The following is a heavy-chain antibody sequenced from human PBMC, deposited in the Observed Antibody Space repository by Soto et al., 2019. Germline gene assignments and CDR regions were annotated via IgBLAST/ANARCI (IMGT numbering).Heavy chain of an antibody. V-gene: IGHV3-30*18. J-gene: IGHJ5*02. D-gene: IGHD6-19*01. Sequence: QVQLVESGGGVVQPGRSLRLSCAASGFTFSSYGMHWVRQAPGKGLEWVAVISYDGSNKYYADSVKGRFTISRDNSKNTLSLQMNSLRAEDTAVYYCAKDCNLYSSGRGLGWFDPWGQGTLVTVSS. CDR1: GFTFSSYG. CDR2: ISYDGSNK. CDR3: AKDCNLYSSGRGLGWFDP.